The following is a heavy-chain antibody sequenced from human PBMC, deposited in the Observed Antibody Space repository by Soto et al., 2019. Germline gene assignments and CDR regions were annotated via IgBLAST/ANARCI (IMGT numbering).Heavy chain of an antibody. D-gene: IGHD7-27*01. CDR2: IVVGSGNT. CDR1: GFTFTSSA. J-gene: IGHJ5*02. CDR3: GADMATPPYLTGHNWFGP. V-gene: IGHV1-58*02. Sequence: QMQLVQSGPEVKKPGTSVRVSCKASGFTFTSSAMHWVRQARGQRLEWIGWIVVGSGNTNYAQKFQDRVTITRDMSTSPAYVELSSLSSEDTAVYYCGADMATPPYLTGHNWFGPWGQGTLVTVSS.